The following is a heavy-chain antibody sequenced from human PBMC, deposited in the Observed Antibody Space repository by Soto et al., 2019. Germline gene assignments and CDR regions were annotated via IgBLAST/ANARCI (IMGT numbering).Heavy chain of an antibody. CDR2: IYYSGST. D-gene: IGHD6-6*01. V-gene: IGHV4-59*01. Sequence: QVQLQESGPGLVKPSETLSLTCTVSGGSISSYYWSWIRQPPGKGLEWIGYIYYSGSTNYNPSLKSRVTISVDTSKNQFSLKLSSVTAADTAVYYCARMGAARSLDYWGQGTLVTVSS. CDR3: ARMGAARSLDY. CDR1: GGSISSYY. J-gene: IGHJ4*02.